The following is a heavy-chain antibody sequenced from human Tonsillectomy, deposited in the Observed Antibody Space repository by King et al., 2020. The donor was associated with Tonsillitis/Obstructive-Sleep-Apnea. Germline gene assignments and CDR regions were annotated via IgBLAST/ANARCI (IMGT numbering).Heavy chain of an antibody. V-gene: IGHV4-31*03. Sequence: QLQESGPGRVKPSQTLSLSCTVSGGSISSDDYYWGWIRQHPGKGLEWIGHIYYSGTTYYNPSLKSRVSISVDTSKNLFSLKRSSVTAADTAVYYCARNRGAMATLDFWGQGTLGTVSS. CDR2: IYYSGTT. J-gene: IGHJ4*02. CDR3: ARNRGAMATLDF. D-gene: IGHD3-10*01. CDR1: GGSISSDDYY.